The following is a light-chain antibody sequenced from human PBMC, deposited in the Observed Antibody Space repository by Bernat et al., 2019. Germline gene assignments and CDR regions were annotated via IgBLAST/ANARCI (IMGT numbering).Light chain of an antibody. Sequence: QSALTQPTSVSGSPGQSITISCTGTSSDIGAYDYVSWYQQHPGKAPKLKIYDVRNRPSGVSNRFSGSKSGNTASLTISGLQAEDEADYSCSSYTSSSALVFGGGTKLTVL. CDR3: SSYTSSSALV. V-gene: IGLV2-14*03. CDR2: DVR. J-gene: IGLJ3*02. CDR1: SSDIGAYDY.